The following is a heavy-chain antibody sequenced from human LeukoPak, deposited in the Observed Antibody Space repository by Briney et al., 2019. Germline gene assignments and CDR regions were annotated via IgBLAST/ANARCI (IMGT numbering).Heavy chain of an antibody. CDR3: AKEGTKDTRFDY. CDR1: GFTFSSYA. CDR2: ISGSGGST. J-gene: IGHJ4*02. V-gene: IGHV3-23*01. Sequence: TGGSLRLSCAASGFTFSSYAMSWLRQAPGKGLELVSAISGSGGSTYYADSVKGRFTISRDNSKNTLYLQMNSLRAEDTAVYYCAKEGTKDTRFDYWGQGTLVTVSS. D-gene: IGHD2-8*01.